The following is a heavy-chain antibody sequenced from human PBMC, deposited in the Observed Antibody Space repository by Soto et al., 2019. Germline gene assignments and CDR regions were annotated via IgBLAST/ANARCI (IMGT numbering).Heavy chain of an antibody. Sequence: LRRTVSWGFLSRGDSLWSWIRQPPGKGLEWIGYIYNSGSTYYNPSLKSRVTISVDRSKNQFSLKLSSVTAADTAVYYCARVPDRWGQGTLVTVSS. D-gene: IGHD2-2*01. CDR1: WGFLSRGDSL. CDR2: IYNSGST. V-gene: IGHV4-30-2*01. J-gene: IGHJ5*02. CDR3: ARVPDR.